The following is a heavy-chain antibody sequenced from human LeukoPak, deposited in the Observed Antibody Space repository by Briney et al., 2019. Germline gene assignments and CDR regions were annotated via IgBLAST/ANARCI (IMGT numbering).Heavy chain of an antibody. V-gene: IGHV4-4*07. CDR2: IYTSGST. D-gene: IGHD3-10*01. Sequence: PSETLSLTCTVSGGSISSYYWSWIRQPAGKGLEWIGRIYTSGSTNYNPSLKSRVTTSVDTSKNQFSLKLSSVTAADTAVYYCARSYGSGSYNQPNNWFDPWGQGTLVTVSS. CDR3: ARSYGSGSYNQPNNWFDP. J-gene: IGHJ5*02. CDR1: GGSISSYY.